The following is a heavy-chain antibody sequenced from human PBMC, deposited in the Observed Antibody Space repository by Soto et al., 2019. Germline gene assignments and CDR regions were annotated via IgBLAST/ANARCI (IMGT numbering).Heavy chain of an antibody. CDR2: INHSGST. Sequence: PSETLSLTCAVYGGSFSGYYWSWIRQPPGKGLEWIGEINHSGSTNYNPSLKSRVTISVDTSKNQFSLKLSSVTAADTAVYYCARLNPATVTTGPVDYYYMDVWGKGTTVTVSS. V-gene: IGHV4-34*01. J-gene: IGHJ6*03. D-gene: IGHD4-17*01. CDR1: GGSFSGYY. CDR3: ARLNPATVTTGPVDYYYMDV.